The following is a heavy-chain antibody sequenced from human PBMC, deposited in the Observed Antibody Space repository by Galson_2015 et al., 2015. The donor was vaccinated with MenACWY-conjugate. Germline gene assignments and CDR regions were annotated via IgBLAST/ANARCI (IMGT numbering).Heavy chain of an antibody. CDR3: ATIPRRGTSLVPTAMLF. J-gene: IGHJ4*01. CDR2: IYPGDSDT. V-gene: IGHV5-51*01. Sequence: QSGAEVKKPGESLKISCKGFGYSFDNFWIGWVRQMPGKGLEWMGIIYPGDSDTKYSPSFQGQVTISADKSINTAYVQWSSLRASDTAMDSCATIPRRGTSLVPTAMLFWGQGTLVTVPS. D-gene: IGHD2-2*01. CDR1: GYSFDNFW.